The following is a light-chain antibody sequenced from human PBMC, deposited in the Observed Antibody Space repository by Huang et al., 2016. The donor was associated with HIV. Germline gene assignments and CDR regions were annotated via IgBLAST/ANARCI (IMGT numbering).Light chain of an antibody. CDR3: QQYNDFRST. J-gene: IGKJ3*01. Sequence: ETVMTQSPVTLSVSPGDRASLSCRSSQIVSSHLAWYQQKPGQAPRLLIYAASTRATVVPASFSGSVAGTEFTLTISTLQSEDSAVYYCQQYNDFRSTFGPGTRVEIK. V-gene: IGKV3-15*01. CDR2: AAS. CDR1: QIVSSH.